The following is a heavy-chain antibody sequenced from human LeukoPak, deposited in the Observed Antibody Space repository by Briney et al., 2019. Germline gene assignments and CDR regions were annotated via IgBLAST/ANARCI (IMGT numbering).Heavy chain of an antibody. D-gene: IGHD3-10*01. V-gene: IGHV1-46*01. CDR1: GYTFTSYY. CDR2: INPSGGST. Sequence: ASVKVSCKASGYTFTSYYMHWVRQAPGQGLEWMGIINPSGGSTSYAQKFQGRVTMTRGTSTSTVYMELSSLRSEDTAVYYCARPDHGSGGYYYGMDVWGQGTTVTVSS. J-gene: IGHJ6*02. CDR3: ARPDHGSGGYYYGMDV.